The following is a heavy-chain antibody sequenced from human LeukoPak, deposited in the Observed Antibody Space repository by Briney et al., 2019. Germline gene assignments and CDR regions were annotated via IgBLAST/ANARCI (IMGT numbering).Heavy chain of an antibody. Sequence: SETLSLTCSVSGGSISSDSYYWTWIRQPAGKGLEWIGCIKTSGSTNYNPSLKSRVTVSVDTSKNQFSLNLSSVTAADTAVYYCASSGYIYGVDYWGQGTLVTVSS. CDR3: ASSGYIYGVDY. V-gene: IGHV4-61*02. J-gene: IGHJ4*02. D-gene: IGHD5-18*01. CDR1: GGSISSDSYY. CDR2: IKTSGST.